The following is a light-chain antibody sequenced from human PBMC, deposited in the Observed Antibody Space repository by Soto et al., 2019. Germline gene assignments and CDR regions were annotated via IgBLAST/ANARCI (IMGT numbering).Light chain of an antibody. V-gene: IGKV3-15*01. J-gene: IGKJ1*01. CDR2: GAS. Sequence: EIVMTQSPATLSVSPGERTTLSCRASQRVSTILAWYQQKPGQAPRLLIYGASTRATGIPVRFSGSGSGTEFTLTISSLQSEDFAVYYCQQYDKWPPTFGQGTKVEIK. CDR1: QRVSTI. CDR3: QQYDKWPPT.